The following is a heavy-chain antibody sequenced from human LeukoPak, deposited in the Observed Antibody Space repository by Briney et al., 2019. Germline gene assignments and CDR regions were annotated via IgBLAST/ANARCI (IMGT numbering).Heavy chain of an antibody. J-gene: IGHJ4*02. CDR1: GGSISSYY. Sequence: SETLSVSCTVSGGSISSYYWSWIRQPPGKGLEWIGYIYYSGSTNYNPSLKSRVTISVDTSKNQFSLKLSSVTAADTAVYYCARGVYSSSWFDYWGQGTLVTVSS. CDR3: ARGVYSSSWFDY. CDR2: IYYSGST. D-gene: IGHD6-13*01. V-gene: IGHV4-59*01.